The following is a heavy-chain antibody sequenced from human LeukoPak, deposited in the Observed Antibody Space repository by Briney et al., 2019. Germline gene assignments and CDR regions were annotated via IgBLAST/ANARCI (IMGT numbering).Heavy chain of an antibody. CDR1: GGSISRYY. V-gene: IGHV4-4*09. Sequence: SETLALTCTGSGGSISRYYWSWIRQPPGKGLEWIWYIYTSGSTNYNPSPKSRVTISVDTSKNQFSLNLSSVTAADTAVYYCAKHALLGNYVPFDYWGQGTLVTVSS. D-gene: IGHD1-7*01. CDR3: AKHALLGNYVPFDY. J-gene: IGHJ4*02. CDR2: IYTSGST.